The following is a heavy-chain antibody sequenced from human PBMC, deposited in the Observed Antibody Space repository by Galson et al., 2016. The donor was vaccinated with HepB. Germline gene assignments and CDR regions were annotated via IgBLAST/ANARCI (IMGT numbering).Heavy chain of an antibody. CDR3: ARTLLRLGEFSSPIIDY. Sequence: SLRLSCAASGFTFSRYSMNWVRQAPGKGLEWVSYISGDSRTIHYADPVRGRFTISRDNAKKSLHLQMSSLRDEDTAVYSCARTLLRLGEFSSPIIDYWGQGTLVTVSS. CDR2: ISGDSRTI. D-gene: IGHD3-16*02. J-gene: IGHJ4*02. V-gene: IGHV3-48*02. CDR1: GFTFSRYS.